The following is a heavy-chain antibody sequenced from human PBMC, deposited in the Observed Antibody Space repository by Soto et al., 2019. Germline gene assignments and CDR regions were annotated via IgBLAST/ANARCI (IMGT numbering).Heavy chain of an antibody. V-gene: IGHV1-69*01. D-gene: IGHD3-3*01. CDR2: IIPIFGTA. J-gene: IGHJ6*02. CDR3: ARDDVTIFGVVTQYYGMDV. CDR1: GGTFSSYA. Sequence: QVQLVQSGAEVKKPGSSVKVSCKASGGTFSSYAISWVRQAPGQGLEWMGGIIPIFGTANYAQKFKGRVTITADEYTSTAYMELSSLRSEDTAVYYCARDDVTIFGVVTQYYGMDVWGQGTTVTVSS.